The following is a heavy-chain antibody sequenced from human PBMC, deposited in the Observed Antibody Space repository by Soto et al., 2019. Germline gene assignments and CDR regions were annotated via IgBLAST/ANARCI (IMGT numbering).Heavy chain of an antibody. Sequence: GGSLRLSCAASGFTFRSYWMSWVRQAPGKGLEWVANIKQDGSEKYYVDSVKGRFTISRDNAKNSLYLRMNSLRAEDTAVYYCASGASIAARRRYYYYGMDVWGQGTTVTVSS. CDR3: ASGASIAARRRYYYYGMDV. CDR1: GFTFRSYW. CDR2: IKQDGSEK. J-gene: IGHJ6*02. V-gene: IGHV3-7*01. D-gene: IGHD6-6*01.